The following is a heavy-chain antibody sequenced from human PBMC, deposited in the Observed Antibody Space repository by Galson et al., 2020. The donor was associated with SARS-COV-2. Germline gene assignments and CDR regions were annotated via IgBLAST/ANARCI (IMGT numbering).Heavy chain of an antibody. CDR2: ISSTGSIT. CDR1: GFTFSSYD. J-gene: IGHJ6*03. V-gene: IGHV3-48*03. D-gene: IGHD5-12*01. CDR3: VRLARAYYYFMDV. Sequence: GESLKISCAASGFTFSSYDMNWVRQAPGKGLEWVSYISSTGSITHYADSVKGRFTISRDNAKSSLYLQMNSLRAEDTALYYCVRLARAYYYFMDVWGKGTTVTVSS.